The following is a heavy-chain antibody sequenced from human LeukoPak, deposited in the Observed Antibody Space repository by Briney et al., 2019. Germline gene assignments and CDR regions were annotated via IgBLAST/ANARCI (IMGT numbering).Heavy chain of an antibody. V-gene: IGHV3-15*01. CDR1: GFTFSNAW. Sequence: GGSLRLSCAASGFTFSNAWMSWVRQAPVKGLEWVGRIKSKTDGGTTDYAAPVKGRFTISRDDSKNTLYLQMNSLKTEDTAVYYCTTDHGRYCSGGSCYFYWGQGTLVTVSS. CDR2: IKSKTDGGTT. CDR3: TTDHGRYCSGGSCYFY. J-gene: IGHJ4*02. D-gene: IGHD2-15*01.